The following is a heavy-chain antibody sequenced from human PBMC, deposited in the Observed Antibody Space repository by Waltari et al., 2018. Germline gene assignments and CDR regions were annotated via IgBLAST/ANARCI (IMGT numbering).Heavy chain of an antibody. D-gene: IGHD5-12*01. V-gene: IGHV3-9*01. CDR3: AKDYSGYDWGRFDY. J-gene: IGHJ4*02. CDR1: GFTFDDYA. Sequence: EVQLVESGGGLVQPGRSLRLSCAASGFTFDDYAMHWVRQAPGKGLDGVSGISWNSGSIGYADSVKGRFTISRDNAKNSLYLQMNSLRAEDTALYYCAKDYSGYDWGRFDYWGQGTLVTVSS. CDR2: ISWNSGSI.